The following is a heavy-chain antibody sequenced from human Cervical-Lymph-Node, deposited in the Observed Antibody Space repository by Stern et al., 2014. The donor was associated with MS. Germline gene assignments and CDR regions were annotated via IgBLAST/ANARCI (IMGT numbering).Heavy chain of an antibody. CDR2: INPNSGAT. Sequence: VQLVASGAEVKKPGASVKVTCKTSENTFTGYYIHWVRPAPGQGLELMGWINPNSGATNYAQRFQDRVSLTSDTSNSLAYMELDRLTSGDTAVYYCARISLGSGIDYWGQGSLVTVSS. J-gene: IGHJ4*02. CDR1: ENTFTGYY. D-gene: IGHD1-26*01. V-gene: IGHV1-2*02. CDR3: ARISLGSGIDY.